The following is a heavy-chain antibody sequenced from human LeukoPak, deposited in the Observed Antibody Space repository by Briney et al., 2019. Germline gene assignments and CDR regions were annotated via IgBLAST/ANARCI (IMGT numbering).Heavy chain of an antibody. CDR2: INPNSGGT. CDR1: GYTFTGYY. CDR3: ARDVSSSWYYFDY. Sequence: ASVMVSCKASGYTFTGYYIHWVRQAPGQGLEWMGWINPNSGGTNYALKFQGRVTMTRDTSISTAYMELSRLRSDDTAVYYCARDVSSSWYYFDYWGQGTLVTVSS. J-gene: IGHJ4*02. V-gene: IGHV1-2*02. D-gene: IGHD6-13*01.